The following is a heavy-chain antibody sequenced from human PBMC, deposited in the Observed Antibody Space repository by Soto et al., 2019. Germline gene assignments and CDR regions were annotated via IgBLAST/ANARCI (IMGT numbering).Heavy chain of an antibody. CDR3: ARGMSPEHAWSGYVQGNYFDN. D-gene: IGHD3-3*01. CDR2: SFDNGHT. CDR1: GGSISSVYYF. V-gene: IGHV4-30-4*01. Sequence: QVQLQESGPGLVKPSQTLSLTCTVSGGSISSVYYFWTWLRQPPGKSLGWVADSFDNGHTYQASSVKIRLAMSVDTSKSQVSLMLSSVTAADTAVYSCARGMSPEHAWSGYVQGNYFDNWGLGTLVTVSS. J-gene: IGHJ4*02.